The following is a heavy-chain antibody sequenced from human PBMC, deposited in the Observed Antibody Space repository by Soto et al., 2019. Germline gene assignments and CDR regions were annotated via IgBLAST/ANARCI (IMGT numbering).Heavy chain of an antibody. V-gene: IGHV3-64*01. CDR3: AREGMSRTRWVFDY. CDR2: ISTNGDST. D-gene: IGHD2-2*01. CDR1: GFTFGSYP. Sequence: EVQLVESGGGLVQPGGSLRLSCAASGFTFGSYPMHWVCQAPGKGLEYVSAISTNGDSTFYANSVKGRFTISRDNSKNTLYLQMGSLRAEYMGVYYCAREGMSRTRWVFDYWGQGTLVTASS. J-gene: IGHJ4*02.